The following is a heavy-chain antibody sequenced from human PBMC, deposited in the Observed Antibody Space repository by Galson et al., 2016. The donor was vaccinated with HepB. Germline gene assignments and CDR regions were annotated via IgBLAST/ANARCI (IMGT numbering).Heavy chain of an antibody. CDR2: VYYSGST. V-gene: IGHV4-39*01. D-gene: IGHD5-24*01. Sequence: SETLSLTCTVSGGSISSDAYNWGWIRQPPGKGLEWIGNVYYSGSTFYNPSLKSRVTISADTSENQFSLKLSSVTAADTAVYYCARLKGVDGYNVGYDYWGQGTPVTVSS. J-gene: IGHJ4*02. CDR1: GGSISSDAYN. CDR3: ARLKGVDGYNVGYDY.